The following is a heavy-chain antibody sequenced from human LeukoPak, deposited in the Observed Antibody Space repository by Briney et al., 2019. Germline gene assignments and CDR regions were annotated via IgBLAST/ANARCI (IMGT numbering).Heavy chain of an antibody. D-gene: IGHD6-6*01. V-gene: IGHV3-48*01. CDR3: ARDADISSSPEFP. Sequence: GGSLRLSCAASGFTFSSYSMDWVRQAPGKGLEWVSYITSDSSTIYYADSVKGRFTISRDNAKNSLYLQMNSLRAEDTAVYYCARDADISSSPEFPWGQGTLVTVSS. CDR1: GFTFSSYS. CDR2: ITSDSSTI. J-gene: IGHJ5*02.